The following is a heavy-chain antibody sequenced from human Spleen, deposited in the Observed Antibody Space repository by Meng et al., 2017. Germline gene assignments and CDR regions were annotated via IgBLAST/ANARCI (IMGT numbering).Heavy chain of an antibody. D-gene: IGHD6-13*01. CDR3: ARDLAAAGPRTNFDY. J-gene: IGHJ4*02. V-gene: IGHV4-34*01. CDR1: GGSFSGYY. Sequence: SETLSLTCAVYGGSFSGYYWSWIRQPPGKGLEWIGEINHSGSTNYNPSLKSRVTISVDTSKNQFSLKLSSVTAADTAVYYCARDLAAAGPRTNFDYWGQGTLVTVSS. CDR2: INHSGST.